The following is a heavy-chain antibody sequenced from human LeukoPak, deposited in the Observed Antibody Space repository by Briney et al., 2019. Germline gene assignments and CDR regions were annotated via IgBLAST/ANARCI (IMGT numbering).Heavy chain of an antibody. J-gene: IGHJ4*02. CDR3: AFQTGFDY. CDR1: GFTFSSYA. CDR2: ISYDGSNK. Sequence: PGGSLRLSCAASGFTFSSYAMHWVRQAPGKGLEWVAVISYDGSNKYYADSVRGRFTISRDNAMNTLFLHMDSLRVEDTAVYYCAFQTGFDYWGQGTLVAVSS. V-gene: IGHV3-30-3*01.